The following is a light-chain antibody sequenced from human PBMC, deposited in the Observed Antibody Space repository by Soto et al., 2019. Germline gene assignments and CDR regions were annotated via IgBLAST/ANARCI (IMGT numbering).Light chain of an antibody. J-gene: IGLJ2*01. CDR3: QAWDKSSVI. CDR1: KLGDRY. CDR2: QDD. V-gene: IGLV3-1*01. Sequence: SYELTQPPSVSVSPGQTASITCSGHKLGDRYASWYQQRPGQPPVLVMFQDDRRPSGIPDRFSGSNSGNTATLTISGTDTVDEAVYYCQAWDKSSVIFGGGTKVTVL.